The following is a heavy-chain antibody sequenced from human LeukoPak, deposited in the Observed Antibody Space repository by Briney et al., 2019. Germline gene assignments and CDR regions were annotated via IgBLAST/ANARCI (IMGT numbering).Heavy chain of an antibody. CDR2: INPTGGST. CDR3: ARLFTPRYCSTTSCYWKGWFDP. D-gene: IGHD2-2*01. V-gene: IGHV1-46*01. Sequence: ASVKVSCKASGYTFTSYYMHWVRQAPGQGLEWMGLINPTGGSTGYAQKFQGRVTITADEFTSTAYMELSSLRSEDTAVYYCARLFTPRYCSTTSCYWKGWFDPWGQGTLVTVSS. CDR1: GYTFTSYY. J-gene: IGHJ5*02.